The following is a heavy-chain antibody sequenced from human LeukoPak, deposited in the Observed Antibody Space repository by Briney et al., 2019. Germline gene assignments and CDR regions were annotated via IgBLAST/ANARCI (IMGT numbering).Heavy chain of an antibody. J-gene: IGHJ4*02. V-gene: IGHV4-39*01. CDR3: ASGRGVAATRY. CDR1: GGSISSNNYY. Sequence: KPSETLSLTCTVSGGSISSNNYYWGWIRQPPGKGLEWIGNIYYTGSTYYNPSLKSRVTISVDTSRNQFSLKLSSVTAADTAVYYCASGRGVAATRYWGQGTLVTVSS. D-gene: IGHD2-15*01. CDR2: IYYTGST.